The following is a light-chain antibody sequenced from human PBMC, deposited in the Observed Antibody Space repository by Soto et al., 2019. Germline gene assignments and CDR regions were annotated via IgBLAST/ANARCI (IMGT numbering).Light chain of an antibody. CDR3: ATWDDSLRVYV. CDR2: RND. V-gene: IGLV1-47*01. CDR1: NSRSGSNY. J-gene: IGLJ1*01. Sequence: QSVLPQPPSASRTPGQSVTISCSTSNSRSGSNYVYWYQQLPGAAPKLLIYRNDQRPSGVPDRFSGSQCGTSASLAISGLRSEVEGDYFCATWDDSLRVYVFGSGTMVPVL.